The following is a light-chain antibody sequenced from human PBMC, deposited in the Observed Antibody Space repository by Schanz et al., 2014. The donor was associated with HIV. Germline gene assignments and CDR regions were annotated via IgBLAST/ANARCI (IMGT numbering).Light chain of an antibody. CDR1: PRLSSSY. V-gene: IGKV3-20*01. J-gene: IGKJ1*01. CDR3: QQYENWPWT. CDR2: ATS. Sequence: EIVLTQSPGTLSLSPGERAALSCGASPRLSSSYLAWYQQKRDQPPRLVIYATSTRAAGIPDRFSGTGSGTEFTLTISSLQSEDFAVYYCQQYENWPWTFGQGTKVEIK.